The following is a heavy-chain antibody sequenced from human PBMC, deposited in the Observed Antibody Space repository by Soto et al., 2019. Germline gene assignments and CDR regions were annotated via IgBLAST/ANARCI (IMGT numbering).Heavy chain of an antibody. V-gene: IGHV4-4*02. J-gene: IGHJ5*02. D-gene: IGHD3-10*01. CDR3: AKGVYGSGSPNWFDP. CDR2: IYHSGST. Sequence: TSETLSLTCAVSGGSISSGYWWSWVRQPPGKGLEWIGEIYHSGSTNYNPSLKSRVTISLDKSKNQFSLNLSSVTAVDTAVYYCAKGVYGSGSPNWFDPWGQGTLVTVSS. CDR1: GGSISSGYW.